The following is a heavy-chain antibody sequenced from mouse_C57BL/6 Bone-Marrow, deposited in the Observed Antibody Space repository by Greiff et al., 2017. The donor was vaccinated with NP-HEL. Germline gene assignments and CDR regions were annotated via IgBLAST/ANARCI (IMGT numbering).Heavy chain of an antibody. CDR3: ARRRCFITTVVANWYFDV. CDR2: IDPSDSYT. J-gene: IGHJ1*03. V-gene: IGHV1-69*01. Sequence: VQLQQPGAELVMPGASVKLSCKASGYTFTSYWMHWVKQRPGQGLEWIGEIDPSDSYTNYNQKFKGKSTLTVDKSSSTAYMQLSSLTSEDSAVYYCARRRCFITTVVANWYFDVWGTGTTVTVSS. CDR1: GYTFTSYW. D-gene: IGHD1-1*01.